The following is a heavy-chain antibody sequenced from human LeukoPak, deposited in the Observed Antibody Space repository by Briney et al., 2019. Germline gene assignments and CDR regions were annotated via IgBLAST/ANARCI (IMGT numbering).Heavy chain of an antibody. CDR2: ISGSGGST. CDR3: AKAVNVDWLPNDY. D-gene: IGHD3-9*01. J-gene: IGHJ4*02. V-gene: IGHV3-23*01. Sequence: GGSLRLSCAASGFTFSSYAMTWVRQAPVKGLEWVSGISGSGGSTYYADSVKGRFSISRDNSKNTLYLQMNSLRAEDAAVYYCAKAVNVDWLPNDYWGQGTLVTVS. CDR1: GFTFSSYA.